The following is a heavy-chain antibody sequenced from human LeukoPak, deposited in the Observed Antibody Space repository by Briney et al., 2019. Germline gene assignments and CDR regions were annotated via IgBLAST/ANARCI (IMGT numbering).Heavy chain of an antibody. CDR3: ARDRRSLYSSGWALSDAFDI. J-gene: IGHJ3*02. CDR1: GDSVSSNSDA. V-gene: IGHV6-1*01. CDR2: TYYRSKWYN. Sequence: SQTLSLTCAISGDSVSSNSDAWNWIRQSPSRGLEWLGSTYYRSKWYNDYAVYVKSLITINPYTSNTHFSLQLNSVTPEDTAVYYCARDRRSLYSSGWALSDAFDIWGQGTMVTVSS. D-gene: IGHD6-25*01.